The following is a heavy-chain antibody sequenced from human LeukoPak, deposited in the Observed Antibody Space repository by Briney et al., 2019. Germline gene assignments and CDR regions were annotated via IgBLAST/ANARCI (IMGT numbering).Heavy chain of an antibody. Sequence: ASVKVSCKPSGYTFTGYYMHWVRQAPGQGLEWMGWINPNSGGTNYAQKFQGRVTMTRDTSISTAYMELSRLRSDDTAVYYCARVIAAAGLDAFDIWGQGTMVTVSS. CDR3: ARVIAAAGLDAFDI. J-gene: IGHJ3*02. V-gene: IGHV1-2*02. CDR2: INPNSGGT. D-gene: IGHD6-13*01. CDR1: GYTFTGYY.